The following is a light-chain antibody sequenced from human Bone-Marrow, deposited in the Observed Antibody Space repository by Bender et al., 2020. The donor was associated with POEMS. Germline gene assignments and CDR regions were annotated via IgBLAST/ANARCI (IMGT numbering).Light chain of an antibody. V-gene: IGLV3-25*03. J-gene: IGLJ2*01. Sequence: SDELTQPPSLSVSPGQTARITCSGETLSKRHAYWYQQRAGQAPLLVIYKDSARPSGIPERFSGSSSGTTVTLTISGVQAEDEADYYCQSADTTGTLVIFAGGTKLTVL. CDR3: QSADTTGTLVI. CDR2: KDS. CDR1: TLSKRH.